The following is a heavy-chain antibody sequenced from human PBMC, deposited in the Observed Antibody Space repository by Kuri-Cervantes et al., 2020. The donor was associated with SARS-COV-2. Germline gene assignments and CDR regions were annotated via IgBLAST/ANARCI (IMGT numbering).Heavy chain of an antibody. CDR1: GFTFSSYG. CDR3: ARFNPGKLLYRGFDY. Sequence: GGSLRLSCAASGFTFSSYGMHWVRQAPGKGLEWVANIKQDGSEKYYVDSVKGRFTISRDNAKNSLYLQMNSLRAGDTAVYYCARFNPGKLLYRGFDYWGQGTLVTVSS. D-gene: IGHD2-2*02. J-gene: IGHJ4*02. V-gene: IGHV3-7*01. CDR2: IKQDGSEK.